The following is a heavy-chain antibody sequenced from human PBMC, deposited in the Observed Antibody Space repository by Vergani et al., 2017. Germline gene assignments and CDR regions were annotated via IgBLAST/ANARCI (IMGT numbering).Heavy chain of an antibody. J-gene: IGHJ4*02. CDR2: IYYSGSN. V-gene: IGHV4-30-4*01. CDR1: GGSISSGDYY. CDR3: ARGLVTTNFDY. Sequence: QLQLQESGPGLVKPSQTLSLTCTVSGGSISSGDYYWSWIRQPPGKGLEWIGYIYYSGSNYYNPSLKSRVTLSVDTSKNQFSLKLSSVTAADTAVYYCARGLVTTNFDYWGQGTLVTVSS. D-gene: IGHD3-9*01.